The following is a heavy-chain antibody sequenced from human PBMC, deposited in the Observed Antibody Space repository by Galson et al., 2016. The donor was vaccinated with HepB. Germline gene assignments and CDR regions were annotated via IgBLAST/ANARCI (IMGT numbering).Heavy chain of an antibody. CDR1: GFTVSSSY. D-gene: IGHD5-24*01. V-gene: IGHV3-66*01. J-gene: IGHJ4*02. Sequence: SLRLSCAASGFTVSSSYMSWVRQAPGKGLEWVSVISSAGSTYYADSVKGRFTVSRDNSKNTLYLQMTSPRAEDTAVYYCARVELVTINFFDYWGQGILVTVSS. CDR3: ARVELVTINFFDY. CDR2: ISSAGST.